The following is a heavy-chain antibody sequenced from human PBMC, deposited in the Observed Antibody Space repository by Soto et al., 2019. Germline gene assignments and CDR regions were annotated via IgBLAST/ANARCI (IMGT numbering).Heavy chain of an antibody. Sequence: QVQLVQSGAEVKKPGSSVKVSCKASGGTFSSYAISWVRQAPGQGLEWMGGIIPIFGTANYAQKFQGRVTIPADESTSTAYMELSSLRSDDTAVYYCASTGITGTTFQLGTRYWGQGTLVTVSS. J-gene: IGHJ4*02. CDR2: IIPIFGTA. V-gene: IGHV1-69*12. D-gene: IGHD1-7*01. CDR3: ASTGITGTTFQLGTRY. CDR1: GGTFSSYA.